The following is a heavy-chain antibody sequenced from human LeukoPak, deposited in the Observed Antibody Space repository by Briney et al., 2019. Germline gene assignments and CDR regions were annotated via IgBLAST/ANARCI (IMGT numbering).Heavy chain of an antibody. CDR2: INPNSGGT. D-gene: IGHD3-10*01. CDR3: ARSGELLYQTSPFDY. CDR1: GYTFTGYY. J-gene: IGHJ4*02. V-gene: IGHV1-2*02. Sequence: ASVKVSCKASGYTFTGYYMHWVRQAPGQGPEWMGWINPNSGGTNYAQKFQGRVTMTRDTSISTAYMELSRLRSDDTAVYYCARSGELLYQTSPFDYWGQGTLVTVSS.